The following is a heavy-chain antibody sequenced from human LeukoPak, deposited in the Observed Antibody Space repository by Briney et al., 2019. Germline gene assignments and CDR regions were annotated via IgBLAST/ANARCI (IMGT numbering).Heavy chain of an antibody. CDR1: GYTFTSYG. D-gene: IGHD6-19*01. CDR2: ISAYNGNT. CDR3: ARGPHSSGWYRDPYFDY. V-gene: IGHV1-18*01. J-gene: IGHJ4*02. Sequence: ASVKVSCKASGYTFTSYGISWVRQAPGQGLEWMGWISAYNGNTNYAQKLQGRATMTTDTSTSTAYMELRSLRSDDTAVYYCARGPHSSGWYRDPYFDYWGQGTLVTVSS.